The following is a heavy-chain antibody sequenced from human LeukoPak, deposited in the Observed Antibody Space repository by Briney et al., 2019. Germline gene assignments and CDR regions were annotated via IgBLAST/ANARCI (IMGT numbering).Heavy chain of an antibody. J-gene: IGHJ4*02. CDR1: GFTFSSYA. CDR2: ISYDGSNK. Sequence: PGGSLRLSCAASGFTFSSYAMHWVRQAPGKGLEWVAVISYDGSNKYYADSVKGRFTISRDNSKNTLYLQMNSLRAEDTAVYYCARDHGSCGGDCYYDYWGQGTLVTVSS. V-gene: IGHV3-30-3*01. D-gene: IGHD2-21*02. CDR3: ARDHGSCGGDCYYDY.